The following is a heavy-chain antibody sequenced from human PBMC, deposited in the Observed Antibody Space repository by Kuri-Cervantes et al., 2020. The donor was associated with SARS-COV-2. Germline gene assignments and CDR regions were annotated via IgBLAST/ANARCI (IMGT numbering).Heavy chain of an antibody. CDR2: IYSGGST. CDR1: GFTVSSNY. Sequence: GESLKIYCAASGFTVSSNYMSWVRQAPGKGLEWVSVIYSGGSTYYADSVKGRFTISRHNSKNTLYLQMNSLRAEDTAVYYCASNSEGSVSYYYYYYMDVWAKGPTVTVSS. V-gene: IGHV3-53*04. D-gene: IGHD1-26*01. J-gene: IGHJ6*03. CDR3: ASNSEGSVSYYYYYYMDV.